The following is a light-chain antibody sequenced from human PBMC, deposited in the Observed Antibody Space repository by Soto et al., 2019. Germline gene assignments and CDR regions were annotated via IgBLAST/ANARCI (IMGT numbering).Light chain of an antibody. V-gene: IGLV2-14*03. CDR1: ISDIGDYNY. Sequence: QSVLTQPASVSGSPGQSITISCTGTISDIGDYNYVSWYQQHPGKAPKLMIYDVSNRPSGVSNRFSGSMSGYTAPLTISGLQPEDEADYYCSSYRSSSPLVVFGGGTKVTVL. CDR2: DVS. J-gene: IGLJ2*01. CDR3: SSYRSSSPLVV.